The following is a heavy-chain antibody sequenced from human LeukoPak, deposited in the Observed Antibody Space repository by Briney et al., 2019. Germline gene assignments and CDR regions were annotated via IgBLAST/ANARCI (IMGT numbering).Heavy chain of an antibody. CDR3: ARDHRDRAAAGYDYYYYMDV. V-gene: IGHV7-4-1*02. CDR2: INTNTGNP. D-gene: IGHD6-13*01. CDR1: GYTFTSYA. J-gene: IGHJ6*03. Sequence: ASVKVSRKASGYTFTSYAMNWVRQAPGQGLEWMGWINTNTGNPTYAQGFTGRFVFSLDTSVSTAYLQISSLKAEDTAVYYCARDHRDRAAAGYDYYYYMDVWGKGTTVTVSS.